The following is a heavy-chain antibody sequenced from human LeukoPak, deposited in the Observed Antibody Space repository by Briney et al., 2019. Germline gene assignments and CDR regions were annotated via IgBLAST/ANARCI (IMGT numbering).Heavy chain of an antibody. CDR1: GGSFSGYY. V-gene: IGHV4-34*01. CDR2: INHSGST. CDR3: AKGGRGSADAFDI. J-gene: IGHJ3*02. D-gene: IGHD2-15*01. Sequence: SETLSLTCAVYGGSFSGYYWSWIRQPPGKGLEWIGEINHSGSTNYNPSLKSRVTISVDTSKNQFSLKLSSVTAAYTAVYYCAKGGRGSADAFDIWGQGTMVTVSS.